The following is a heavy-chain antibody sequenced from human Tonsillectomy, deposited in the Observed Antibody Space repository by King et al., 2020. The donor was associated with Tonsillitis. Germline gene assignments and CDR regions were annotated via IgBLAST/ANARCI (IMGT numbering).Heavy chain of an antibody. J-gene: IGHJ2*01. CDR3: ARDYRTWYFDL. CDR2: IHASGST. D-gene: IGHD3-16*02. CDR1: GDSMMSAYY. Sequence: VQLQESGPGLVRPSETLSLTCSVSGDSMMSAYYWTWIRQPAGKGLEWIGLIHASGSTSYNPSLKSRVTMSVDTSKNQFSLKGTSVTAADTAVYFCARDYRTWYFDLWGRGTLVTVSS. V-gene: IGHV4-4*07.